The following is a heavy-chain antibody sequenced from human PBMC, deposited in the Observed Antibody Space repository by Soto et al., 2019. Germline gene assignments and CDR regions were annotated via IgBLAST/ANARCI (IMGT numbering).Heavy chain of an antibody. D-gene: IGHD3-3*01. CDR1: GFSFGTYW. CDR3: ARDVGPVTIFGDALSGYFDF. CDR2: IKEDGSER. Sequence: EVQLVESGGGLVQPGGSLRLSCAVSGFSFGTYWMSWVRQAPGKGLEWVASIKEDGSERYYLDSVKGRFTTSRDNAKDSLSLQMNSLRGEDTVFYYGARDVGPVTIFGDALSGYFDFWGQGTLVTVSS. J-gene: IGHJ4*02. V-gene: IGHV3-7*03.